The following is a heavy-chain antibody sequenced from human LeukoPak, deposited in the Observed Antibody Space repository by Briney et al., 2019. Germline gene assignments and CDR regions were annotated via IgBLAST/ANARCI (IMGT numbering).Heavy chain of an antibody. Sequence: KPSETLSLTCTVSGGSISSYYWSWIRQPAGKGLEWIGRIYTSGSTNYNPSLKSRVTMSVDTSKNQLSLKLSSVTAADTAVYYCARETGYYGSGSGIDYWGQGTLVTVSS. CDR1: GGSISSYY. D-gene: IGHD3-10*01. CDR3: ARETGYYGSGSGIDY. CDR2: IYTSGST. J-gene: IGHJ4*02. V-gene: IGHV4-4*07.